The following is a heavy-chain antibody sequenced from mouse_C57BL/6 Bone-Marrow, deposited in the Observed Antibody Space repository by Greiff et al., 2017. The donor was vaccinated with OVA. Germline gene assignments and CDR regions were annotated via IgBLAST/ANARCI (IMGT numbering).Heavy chain of an antibody. J-gene: IGHJ1*03. CDR1: GFTFSDYY. V-gene: IGHV5-12*01. Sequence: EVHLVESGGGLVQPGGSLKLSCAASGFTFSDYYMYWVRQTPEKRLEWVAYISNGGGSTYYPDTVKGRFTISRDNAKNTRYLQMIRLKSEDTAMYYCARHLITSPFYWYFDVWGTGTTVTVSS. CDR3: ARHLITSPFYWYFDV. CDR2: ISNGGGST. D-gene: IGHD2-4*01.